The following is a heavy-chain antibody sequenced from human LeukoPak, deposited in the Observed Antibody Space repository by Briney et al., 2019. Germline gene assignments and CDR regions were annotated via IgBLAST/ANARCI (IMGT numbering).Heavy chain of an antibody. J-gene: IGHJ4*02. CDR3: ARLVLRSTDY. V-gene: IGHV3-7*01. CDR1: GFNFGSYW. D-gene: IGHD4-17*01. CDR2: INNDGKET. Sequence: GGSLRLSCEVSGFNFGSYWMGWFRQAPGKGLESVANINNDGKETYYVDSVKGRFSIYRDNAKKSMFLQMNRLRAEDTAIYYCARLVLRSTDYWGQGTLVTVSS.